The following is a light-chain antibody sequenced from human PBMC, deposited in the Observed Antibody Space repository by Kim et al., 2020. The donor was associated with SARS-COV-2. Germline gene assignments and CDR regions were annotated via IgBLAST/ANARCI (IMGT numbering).Light chain of an antibody. Sequence: SPGERATLSCRASQSGSSTYLAWYQQKPGQAPRLLIYGASSRATGIPDRFSGSGSGTDFTLTISRLEPEDFAVYYCQQYGSSRTFGQGTKVDIK. J-gene: IGKJ1*01. CDR2: GAS. V-gene: IGKV3-20*01. CDR1: QSGSSTY. CDR3: QQYGSSRT.